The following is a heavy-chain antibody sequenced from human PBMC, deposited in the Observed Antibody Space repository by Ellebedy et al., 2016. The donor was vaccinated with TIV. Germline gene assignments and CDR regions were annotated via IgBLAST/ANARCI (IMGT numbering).Heavy chain of an antibody. CDR1: GHTFTSYD. V-gene: IGHV1-18*01. CDR2: ISAYNGNT. CDR3: AGGDYLDF. D-gene: IGHD3-10*01. J-gene: IGHJ4*02. Sequence: ASVKVSCXTSGHTFTSYDINWVRQAPGQGLEWMGWISAYNGNTNYAQKLQGRVTMTTDTSTSTAYMELSRLTSDDTAVYYCAGGDYLDFWGQGTLVTVSS.